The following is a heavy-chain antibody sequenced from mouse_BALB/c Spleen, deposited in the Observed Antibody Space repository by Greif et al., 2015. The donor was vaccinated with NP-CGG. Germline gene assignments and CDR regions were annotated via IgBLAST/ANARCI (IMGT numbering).Heavy chain of an antibody. CDR2: IAPAHGTT. D-gene: IGHD2-10*01. CDR1: GFTIHATS. CDR3: ARGGAYYEMGFAY. J-gene: IGHJ3*01. V-gene: IGHV14-3*02. Sequence: EVQLQESGAELVKPGASVKLSCPASGFTIHATSMPWVKQRPEQGLEWIGRIAPAHGTTKSAPKFQGKAPITADTSSNTAYRQLSSRTSEETAVYYCARGGAYYEMGFAYGGQGTLVTVSA.